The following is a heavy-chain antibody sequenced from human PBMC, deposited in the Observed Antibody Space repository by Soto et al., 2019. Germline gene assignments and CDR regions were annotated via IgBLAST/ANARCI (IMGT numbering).Heavy chain of an antibody. J-gene: IGHJ6*03. V-gene: IGHV3-23*01. Sequence: GGSLRLSCAASGFTFSSYAMSWVRQAPGKGLEWVSAISGSGGSTYYADSVKGRFTISRDNSKNTLYLQMNSLRAEDTAVYYCAKLRVYSSSRTYLPPYYMDVWGKGTTVTVSS. D-gene: IGHD6-13*01. CDR3: AKLRVYSSSRTYLPPYYMDV. CDR1: GFTFSSYA. CDR2: ISGSGGST.